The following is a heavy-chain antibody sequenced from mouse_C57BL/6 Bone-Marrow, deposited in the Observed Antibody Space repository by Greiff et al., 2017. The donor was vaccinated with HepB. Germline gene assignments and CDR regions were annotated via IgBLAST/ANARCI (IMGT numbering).Heavy chain of an antibody. CDR2: IYPRSGNT. Sequence: VQLQQSGAELARPGASVKLSCKASGYTFTSYGISWVKQRTGQGLEWIGEIYPRSGNTYYNEKFKGKATLTADKSSSTAYMELRSLTSEDSAVYFCARRYYYGSSPAWFAYWGQGTLVTVSA. CDR1: GYTFTSYG. V-gene: IGHV1-81*01. D-gene: IGHD1-1*01. CDR3: ARRYYYGSSPAWFAY. J-gene: IGHJ3*01.